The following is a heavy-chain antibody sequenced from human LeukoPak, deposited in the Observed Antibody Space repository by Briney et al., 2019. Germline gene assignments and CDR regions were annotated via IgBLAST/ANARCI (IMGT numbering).Heavy chain of an antibody. Sequence: PGGSLRLSCAASGFTFSSYGMHWVRQAPGKGLEWVAVISYDGSNKYYADSVKGRFTTSRDNSKNTLYLQMNSLRAEDTAVYYCTRAGGYSGRNYFDYWGQGTLVTVSS. CDR2: ISYDGSNK. CDR1: GFTFSSYG. CDR3: TRAGGYSGRNYFDY. J-gene: IGHJ4*02. D-gene: IGHD5-12*01. V-gene: IGHV3-30*03.